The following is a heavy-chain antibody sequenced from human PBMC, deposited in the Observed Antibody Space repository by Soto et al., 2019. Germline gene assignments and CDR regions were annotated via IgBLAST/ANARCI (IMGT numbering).Heavy chain of an antibody. CDR3: AKGSIEYSASVDN. J-gene: IGHJ4*02. Sequence: EVQLLESGGGLVQPGGSLRLSCAASGFSFGSYAMVWVRQAPGKGLEWVSVISARGGSSYFADSVKGRFTISRDNSKNVLSLEMNSVRVEDTAIYFCAKGSIEYSASVDNWGQGTLVLVSS. CDR2: ISARGGSS. D-gene: IGHD5-12*01. V-gene: IGHV3-23*01. CDR1: GFSFGSYA.